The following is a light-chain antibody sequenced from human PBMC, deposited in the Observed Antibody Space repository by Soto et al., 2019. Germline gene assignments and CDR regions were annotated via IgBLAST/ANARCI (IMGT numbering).Light chain of an antibody. CDR2: GAS. J-gene: IGKJ1*01. V-gene: IGKV1-6*01. Sequence: AIQMTQSPSSLSASIGDRVTITCRASQDIRNDLGWYQQKPGTAPQLLIYGASTLQSGVPSRFSGSGSGTDFTLTINSLQTGDFATYYCLQDYSYPRTFGQGTKVEVK. CDR1: QDIRND. CDR3: LQDYSYPRT.